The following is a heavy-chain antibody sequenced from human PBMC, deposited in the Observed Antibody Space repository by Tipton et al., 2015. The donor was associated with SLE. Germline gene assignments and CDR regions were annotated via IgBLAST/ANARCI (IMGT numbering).Heavy chain of an antibody. Sequence: LRLSCAVFGGSFSGNYWIWIRQTPGKGLEWIGEINHRGGTNLNPSLESRVSVSKDTSKNQFSLKLSSVTAADTAVYFCARDPNGGYGTFDFWGQGALVTVSS. V-gene: IGHV4-34*01. J-gene: IGHJ4*02. CDR3: ARDPNGGYGTFDF. CDR1: GGSFSGNY. CDR2: INHRGGT. D-gene: IGHD4-17*01.